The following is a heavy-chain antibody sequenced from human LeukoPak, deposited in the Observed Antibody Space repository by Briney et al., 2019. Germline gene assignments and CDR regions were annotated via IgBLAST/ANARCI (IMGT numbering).Heavy chain of an antibody. Sequence: GGSLRLSCAASGFTFSTYSMNWVRQAPGKGLEWVSYISSSSSSIYYADSVKGRFTISRDNAKTSLYLQMNSLRAEDTAVYYCATNRKVGAGVPLFDYWGQGALVTVSS. D-gene: IGHD1-26*01. CDR3: ATNRKVGAGVPLFDY. CDR2: ISSSSSSI. V-gene: IGHV3-48*04. CDR1: GFTFSTYS. J-gene: IGHJ4*02.